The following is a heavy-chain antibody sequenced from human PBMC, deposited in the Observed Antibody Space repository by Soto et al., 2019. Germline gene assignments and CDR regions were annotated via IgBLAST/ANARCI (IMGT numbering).Heavy chain of an antibody. D-gene: IGHD1-26*01. CDR2: IIPMFGTP. J-gene: IGHJ4*02. CDR1: GDAFTNYI. Sequence: QVQLVQSGAEVKKPGSSVKVSCKASGDAFTNYIFDWVRQAPGQGLEWMGGIIPMFGTPKYAQTFQDRVTISADDSTGTAYLELTSLRFDDTAVYYCSRGRDQPPVGLYCDSWGEGTRVTVSS. CDR3: SRGRDQPPVGLYCDS. V-gene: IGHV1-69*01.